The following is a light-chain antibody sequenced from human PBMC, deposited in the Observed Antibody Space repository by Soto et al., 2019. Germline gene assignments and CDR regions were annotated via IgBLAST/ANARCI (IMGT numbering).Light chain of an antibody. V-gene: IGLV2-14*03. CDR3: FSYTSSTMYV. J-gene: IGLJ1*01. CDR1: SSDIGGYKY. CDR2: DVI. Sequence: QSALTQPASVSGSPGQSITISCTGSSSDIGGYKYVSWYQHHPGKAPQLIIFDVINRPSGVSNRFSGSKSGNTASLTIFCLQAEDEADYYCFSYTSSTMYVFGTGTKVTVL.